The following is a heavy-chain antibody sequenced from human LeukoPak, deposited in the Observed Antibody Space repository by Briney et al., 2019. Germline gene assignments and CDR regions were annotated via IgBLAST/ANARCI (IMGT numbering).Heavy chain of an antibody. CDR2: IYHSGST. CDR1: GYSISSGYY. J-gene: IGHJ6*03. CDR3: ASTPGYSSSWYSNYYYYMDV. D-gene: IGHD6-13*01. Sequence: SETLSLTCTVSGYSISSGYYWGWIRQPPGKGLEWIGSIYHSGSTYYNPSLKSRVTISVDTSKNQFSLKLSSVTAADTAVYYCASTPGYSSSWYSNYYYYMDVWGKGTTVTVSS. V-gene: IGHV4-38-2*02.